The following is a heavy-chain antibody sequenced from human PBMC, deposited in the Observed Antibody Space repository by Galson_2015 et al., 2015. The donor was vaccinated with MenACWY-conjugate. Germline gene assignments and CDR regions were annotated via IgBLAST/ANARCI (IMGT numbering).Heavy chain of an antibody. D-gene: IGHD5-12*01. Sequence: SLRLSCAASGFTFSNYNMNWVRQAPGMGLEWVSYISTRGTTMYYADSVKGRFTISRDNANNSVSLQMNSLRDEDTAVYYCARLPVATPRGDWFDPSGHGTLVIVSS. CDR3: ARLPVATPRGDWFDP. CDR2: ISTRGTTM. V-gene: IGHV3-48*02. J-gene: IGHJ5*02. CDR1: GFTFSNYN.